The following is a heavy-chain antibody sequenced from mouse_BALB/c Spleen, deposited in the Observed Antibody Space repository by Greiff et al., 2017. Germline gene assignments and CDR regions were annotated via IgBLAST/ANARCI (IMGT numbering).Heavy chain of an antibody. CDR3: ARDRDGSSFFDY. Sequence: DVMLVESGGGLVQPGGSLKLSCAASGFTFSSYGMSWVRQTPDKRLELVATINSNGGSTYYPDSVKGRFTISRDNAKNTLYLQMSSLKSEDTAMYYCARDRDGSSFFDYWGQGTTLTVSS. CDR2: INSNGGST. D-gene: IGHD1-1*01. J-gene: IGHJ2*01. V-gene: IGHV5-6-3*01. CDR1: GFTFSSYG.